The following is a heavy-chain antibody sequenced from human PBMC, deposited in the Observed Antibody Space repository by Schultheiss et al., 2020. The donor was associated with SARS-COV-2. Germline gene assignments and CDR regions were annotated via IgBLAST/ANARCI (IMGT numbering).Heavy chain of an antibody. CDR1: GFTFSDYY. Sequence: GGSLRLSCAASGFTFSDYYMSWIRQAPGKGLEWVSYISSSGSTIYYADSVKGRSTISRDNAKNSLYLQMNSLRAEDTAVYYCASGRGYYDSSGTNAFDIWGQGTMVTVSS. V-gene: IGHV3-11*01. CDR3: ASGRGYYDSSGTNAFDI. D-gene: IGHD3-22*01. J-gene: IGHJ3*02. CDR2: ISSSGSTI.